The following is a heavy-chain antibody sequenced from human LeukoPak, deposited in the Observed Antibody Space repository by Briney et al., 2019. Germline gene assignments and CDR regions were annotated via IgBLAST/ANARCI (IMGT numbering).Heavy chain of an antibody. D-gene: IGHD3/OR15-3a*01. J-gene: IGHJ1*01. CDR2: IHHSGST. CDR3: AGWVWTVSRVEYFEN. Sequence: PSETLSLTCTVSGGSMSSYYWSWVRQPPGKGVEWIGNIHHSGSTNYHSSLMSRVTMSIDTSKNLFSLNLNSVTAADTAVYYCAGWVWTVSRVEYFENWGQGTLVTVTS. V-gene: IGHV4-59*01. CDR1: GGSMSSYY.